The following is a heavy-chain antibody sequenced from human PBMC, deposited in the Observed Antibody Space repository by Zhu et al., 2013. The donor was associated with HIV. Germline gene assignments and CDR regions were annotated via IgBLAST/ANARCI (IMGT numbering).Heavy chain of an antibody. CDR2: INAGNGNT. CDR1: GYTFTSYA. Sequence: QVQLVQSGAEVKKPGASVKVSCKASGYTFTSYAMHWVRQAPGQRLEWMGWINAGNGNTKYSQKFQGRVTITRDTSASTAYMELSSLRSEDTAVYYCARGAAYCGGDCYSSFDYWGQGTLVTVSS. V-gene: IGHV1-3*01. D-gene: IGHD2-21*02. CDR3: ARGAAYCGGDCYSSFDY. J-gene: IGHJ4*02.